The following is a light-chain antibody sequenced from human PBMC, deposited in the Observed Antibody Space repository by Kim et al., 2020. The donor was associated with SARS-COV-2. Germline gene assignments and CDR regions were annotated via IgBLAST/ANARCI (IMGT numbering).Light chain of an antibody. V-gene: IGKV3-20*01. CDR3: QQYGSSPALT. Sequence: IVLTQSPGTLSLSPGETATLSCRASQSVSRNYLAWYQHKPGQAPRLLIYDASTGATGIPDRFSGSGSGTDFTLTISRLEPEDFVVYYCQQYGSSPALTFGGGTKVDIK. CDR2: DAS. J-gene: IGKJ4*01. CDR1: QSVSRNY.